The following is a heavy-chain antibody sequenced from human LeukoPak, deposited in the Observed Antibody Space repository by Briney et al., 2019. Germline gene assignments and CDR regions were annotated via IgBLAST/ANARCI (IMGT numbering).Heavy chain of an antibody. CDR2: LDSSRTYI. J-gene: IGHJ3*02. CDR3: ARDGRNFYFDSSGGEGFDM. V-gene: IGHV3-21*01. CDR1: GFTFSRYR. Sequence: GGSLRLSCTASGFTFSRYRMNWIRQAPGKGLEWVSALDSSRTYIYYADSVKGRFTISRDNANNSLYLQMNALRAEDTAVYYCARDGRNFYFDSSGGEGFDMWGQGTMVTVSS. D-gene: IGHD3-22*01.